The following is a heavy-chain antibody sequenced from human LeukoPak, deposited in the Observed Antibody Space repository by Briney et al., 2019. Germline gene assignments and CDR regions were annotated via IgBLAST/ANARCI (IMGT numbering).Heavy chain of an antibody. Sequence: PSETLSLTCTVSSDSISSSYWSWIRQPPGKGLEWIGYIYYSGSTNYNPSLKSRVAISVDTSKNQFSLKLNSVTAADTAAYYCARGYCSSTICFQYFHHWGQGTLVTVSS. V-gene: IGHV4-59*01. J-gene: IGHJ1*01. D-gene: IGHD2-2*01. CDR1: SDSISSSY. CDR2: IYYSGST. CDR3: ARGYCSSTICFQYFHH.